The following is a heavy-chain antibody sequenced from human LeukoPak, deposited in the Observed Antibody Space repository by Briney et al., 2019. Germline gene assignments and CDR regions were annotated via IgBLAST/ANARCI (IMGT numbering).Heavy chain of an antibody. CDR1: GFTFSSYA. CDR2: ISGSGGST. D-gene: IGHD2-2*01. Sequence: PGGSLRLSCAASGFTFSSYAMSWVRQAPGKGLEWVSAISGSGGSTYYADSVKGRFTISRDNPKNTLYLQMNSLRAEDTAVYYCAKENHRGCSSTSCYPVWFDPWGQGTLVTVSS. V-gene: IGHV3-23*01. J-gene: IGHJ5*02. CDR3: AKENHRGCSSTSCYPVWFDP.